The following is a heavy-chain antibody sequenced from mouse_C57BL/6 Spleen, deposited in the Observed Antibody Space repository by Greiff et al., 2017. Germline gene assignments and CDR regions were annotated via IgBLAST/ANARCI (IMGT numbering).Heavy chain of an antibody. CDR2: IDPSDSET. CDR1: GYTFTSYW. CDR3: ARSLRGWYFDV. V-gene: IGHV1-52*01. J-gene: IGHJ1*03. D-gene: IGHD1-1*01. Sequence: QVQLQQSGAELVRPGSSVKLSCKASGYTFTSYWMHWVKQRPIQGLEWIGNIDPSDSETHYNQKFKDKATLTVDKSSSTAYMQLSSLTSEDSAVYYCARSLRGWYFDVWGTGTTVTVSS.